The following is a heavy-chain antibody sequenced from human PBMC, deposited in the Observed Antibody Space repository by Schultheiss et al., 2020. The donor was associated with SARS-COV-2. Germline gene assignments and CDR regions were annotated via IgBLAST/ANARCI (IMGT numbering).Heavy chain of an antibody. CDR3: ARGFGQQLVFYNGMDV. Sequence: LRLSCTVSGGSISSGDYYWSWIRQPPGKGLEWIGYIYYSGSTYYNPSLKSRVTISVDTSKNQFSLKLSSVTAADTAVYYCARGFGQQLVFYNGMDVWGQGTTVTVSS. CDR2: IYYSGST. V-gene: IGHV4-30-4*01. D-gene: IGHD6-6*01. CDR1: GGSISSGDYY. J-gene: IGHJ6*02.